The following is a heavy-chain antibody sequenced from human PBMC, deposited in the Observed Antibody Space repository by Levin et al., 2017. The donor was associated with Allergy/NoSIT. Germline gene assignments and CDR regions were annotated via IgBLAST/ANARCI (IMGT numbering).Heavy chain of an antibody. Sequence: GASVKVSCKASGYTFTSYTINWVRQAPGQGLEWMGWINPNTGNPTYAQGFTGRFVFSLDTSVSTAYLQIGSLKAEDTAIYYCARDYLAYWGQGTLVTVSS. J-gene: IGHJ4*02. CDR2: INPNTGNP. CDR3: ARDYLAY. CDR1: GYTFTSYT. D-gene: IGHD3-10*01. V-gene: IGHV7-4-1*01.